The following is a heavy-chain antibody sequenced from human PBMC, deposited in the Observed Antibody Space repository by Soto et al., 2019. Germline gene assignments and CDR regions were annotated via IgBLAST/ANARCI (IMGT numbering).Heavy chain of an antibody. Sequence: GASVEVSCKASGYTFTSYGISWVRQAPGQGLEWMGWISAYNGNTNYAQKLQGRVTMTTDTSTSTAYMELRSLRSDDTAVYYCARDRSIAARGYYYGMDVWGQGTTVTVSS. J-gene: IGHJ6*02. CDR1: GYTFTSYG. D-gene: IGHD6-6*01. CDR2: ISAYNGNT. CDR3: ARDRSIAARGYYYGMDV. V-gene: IGHV1-18*01.